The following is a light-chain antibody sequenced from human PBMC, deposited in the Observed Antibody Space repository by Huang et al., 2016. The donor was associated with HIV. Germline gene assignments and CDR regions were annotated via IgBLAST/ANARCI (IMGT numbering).Light chain of an antibody. J-gene: IGKJ3*01. CDR1: QTLVHDDGNTY. CDR3: MQGIYWPLT. V-gene: IGKV2-30*02. Sequence: VVMTQSPLSLPVTFGQPASISCRSSQTLVHDDGNTYLNWFQQWPGQSPRRLIYKVSNRDSGVPDRFSGSGSGTEFTLKIRSVEAEDVGVYYCMQGIYWPLTFGPGTKVHIK. CDR2: KVS.